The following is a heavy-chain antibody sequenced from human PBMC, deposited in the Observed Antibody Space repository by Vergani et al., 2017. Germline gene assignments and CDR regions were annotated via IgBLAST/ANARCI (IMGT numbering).Heavy chain of an antibody. CDR1: GGSVSSGSYY. D-gene: IGHD1-26*01. CDR3: ARGWDWYFDP. J-gene: IGHJ2*01. V-gene: IGHV4-61*01. CDR2: IYYSGST. Sequence: QVQLQESGPGLVKPSETLSLTCTVSGGSVSSGSYYWSWIRQPPGKGLEWIGYIYYSGSTNYNPSLKSRVTISVDTSKNQFSLKLSSVTAADTAVYYCARGWDWYFDPWGRGTLVTVSS.